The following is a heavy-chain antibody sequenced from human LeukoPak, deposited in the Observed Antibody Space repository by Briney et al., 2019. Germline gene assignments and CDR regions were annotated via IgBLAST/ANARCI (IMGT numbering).Heavy chain of an antibody. D-gene: IGHD3-10*01. CDR3: ARDSGYYYGSGSYLWWFDP. Sequence: SETLSLTCTVSGGSISSSIYFWAWVRQPPGKGLEWIGTVYYSGSTYYNPSLKSRVTMSVDTSKNQFSLKLSSVTAADTAVYYCARDSGYYYGSGSYLWWFDPWGQGTQVTVSS. J-gene: IGHJ5*02. V-gene: IGHV4-39*07. CDR2: VYYSGST. CDR1: GGSISSSIYF.